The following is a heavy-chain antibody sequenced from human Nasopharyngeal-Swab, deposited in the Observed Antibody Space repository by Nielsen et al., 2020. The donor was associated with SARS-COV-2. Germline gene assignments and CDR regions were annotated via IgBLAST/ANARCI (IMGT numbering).Heavy chain of an antibody. V-gene: IGHV3-30*03. D-gene: IGHD1-26*01. CDR3: ARDSATGIAGATGIDF. Sequence: VRQMPGKGLGWVAFIAHDASNEYYGDSVKGRFSISRDSSKNTLYLQMDSLRGEDTAVYYCARDSATGIAGATGIDFWGQGTLVTVSS. CDR2: IAHDASNE. J-gene: IGHJ4*02.